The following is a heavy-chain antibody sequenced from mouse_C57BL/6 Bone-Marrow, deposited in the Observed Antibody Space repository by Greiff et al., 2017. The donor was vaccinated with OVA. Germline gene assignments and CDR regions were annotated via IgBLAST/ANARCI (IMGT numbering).Heavy chain of an antibody. J-gene: IGHJ3*01. Sequence: EVKLMESGGGLVKPGGSLKLSCAASGFTFSSYTMSWVRQTPEKRLEWVATISGGGGNTYYPDSVKGRFTISRDNAKNTLYLQMSSLRSEDTALYYCARQGYYYVPFAYWGQGTLVTVSA. CDR3: ARQGYYYVPFAY. CDR2: ISGGGGNT. V-gene: IGHV5-9*01. D-gene: IGHD1-1*01. CDR1: GFTFSSYT.